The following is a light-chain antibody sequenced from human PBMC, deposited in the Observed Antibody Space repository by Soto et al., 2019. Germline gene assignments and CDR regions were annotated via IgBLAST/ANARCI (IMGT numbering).Light chain of an antibody. Sequence: DIQMTQSPSSLSASVGDRVTITCRASQSINTWLAWYQQKPWKAPNLLIYDASTLESGVTSRFSGSGSGTEFTLTISSLQPDDFATYHCQQYNTYSWTFGQGTKVES. CDR3: QQYNTYSWT. CDR2: DAS. J-gene: IGKJ1*01. V-gene: IGKV1-5*01. CDR1: QSINTW.